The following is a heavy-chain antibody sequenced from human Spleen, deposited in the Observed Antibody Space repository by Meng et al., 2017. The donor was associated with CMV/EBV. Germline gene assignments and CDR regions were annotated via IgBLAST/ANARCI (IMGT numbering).Heavy chain of an antibody. CDR2: MNPNSGNT. CDR1: GYTFTSYD. Sequence: ASVKVSCKASGYTFTSYDINWVRQATGQGLEWMGWMNPNSGNTGYAQKLQGRVTMTRNTSISTAYMELSSLRSEDTAVYYCASWEYSSSSTMRWYYYGMDVWGQGTTVTVSS. V-gene: IGHV1-8*01. D-gene: IGHD6-6*01. J-gene: IGHJ6*02. CDR3: ASWEYSSSSTMRWYYYGMDV.